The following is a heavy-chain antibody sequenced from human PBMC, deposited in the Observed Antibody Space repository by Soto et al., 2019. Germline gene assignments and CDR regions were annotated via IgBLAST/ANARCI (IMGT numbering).Heavy chain of an antibody. J-gene: IGHJ4*02. CDR3: ARYVRSPIGTDFDY. CDR2: ISSSSSYT. V-gene: IGHV3-11*06. CDR1: GFTFSDYY. D-gene: IGHD3-10*01. Sequence: GGSLRLSCAASGFTFSDYYMSWIRQAPGKGLEWVSYISSSSSYTNYADSVKGRFTISRDNAKNSLYLQMNSLRAEDTAVYYCARYVRSPIGTDFDYWGQGTLVTVSS.